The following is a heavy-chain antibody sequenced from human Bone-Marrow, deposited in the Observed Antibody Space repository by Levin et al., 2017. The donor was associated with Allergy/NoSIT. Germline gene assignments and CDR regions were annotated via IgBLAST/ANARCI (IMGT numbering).Heavy chain of an antibody. Sequence: PGGSLRLSCKASGYTFTSYAMHWVRQAPGQRLEWMGWINAGNGNTKYSQKFQGRVTITRDTSASTAYMELSSLRSEDTAVYYCARGGGPYCSGGSCPAPFDYWGQGTLVTVSS. D-gene: IGHD2-15*01. CDR1: GYTFTSYA. V-gene: IGHV1-3*01. CDR3: ARGGGPYCSGGSCPAPFDY. J-gene: IGHJ4*02. CDR2: INAGNGNT.